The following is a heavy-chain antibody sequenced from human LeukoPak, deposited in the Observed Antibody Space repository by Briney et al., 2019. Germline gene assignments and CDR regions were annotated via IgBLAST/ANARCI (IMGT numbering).Heavy chain of an antibody. V-gene: IGHV1-24*01. CDR3: ATASVDPDYDNSGQDNAFDI. CDR2: FDPEDGET. Sequence: GASVKVSCKVSGYTLTELSMHWVRQAPGKGLEWMGGFDPEDGETIYAQKFQGRVTVTEDTSTDTAHMELSSLRSEDTAVYYCATASVDPDYDNSGQDNAFDIWGQGTMVTVSS. D-gene: IGHD3-22*01. J-gene: IGHJ3*02. CDR1: GYTLTELS.